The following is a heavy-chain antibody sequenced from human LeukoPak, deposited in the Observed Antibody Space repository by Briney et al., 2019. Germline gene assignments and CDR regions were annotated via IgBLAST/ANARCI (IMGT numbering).Heavy chain of an antibody. CDR2: IYHSGST. V-gene: IGHV4-38-2*02. CDR3: ARVVRYSYGYFDY. J-gene: IGHJ4*02. D-gene: IGHD5-18*01. CDR1: GYSISSGYY. Sequence: SETLSLTCTVSGYSISSGYYWGWIRQPPGKGLEWIGSIYHSGSTYYNPSLKSRVTISVDTSKNQLSLKLSSVTAADTAVYYCARVVRYSYGYFDYRGQGTLVTVSS.